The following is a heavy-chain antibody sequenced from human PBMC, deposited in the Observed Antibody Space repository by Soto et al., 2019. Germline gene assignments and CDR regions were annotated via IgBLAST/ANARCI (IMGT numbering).Heavy chain of an antibody. CDR2: INPSGGST. D-gene: IGHD6-19*01. CDR1: GYTFTSYY. Sequence: QVQLVQSGAEVKKPGASVKVSCKASGYTFTSYYIHWVRQAPGQGLEWMGIINPSGGSTSYAQKFQGRVTMTRDTSASTVYMELSSLRSEDTAVYYCARGSVAGRRFDYWGQGTLVTVSS. V-gene: IGHV1-46*01. CDR3: ARGSVAGRRFDY. J-gene: IGHJ4*02.